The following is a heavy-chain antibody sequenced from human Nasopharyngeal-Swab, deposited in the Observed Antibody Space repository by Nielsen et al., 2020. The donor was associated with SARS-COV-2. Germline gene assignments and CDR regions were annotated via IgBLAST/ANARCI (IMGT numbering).Heavy chain of an antibody. CDR3: AGFTVVTPDDAFDI. CDR1: GYTFTSYW. Sequence: KVSCKASGYTFTSYWIGWVRQMPGKGLEWMGIIYPGDPDTRYSPSFQGQVTISADKSISTAYLQWSSLKASDTAMYYCAGFTVVTPDDAFDIWGQGTMVTVSS. J-gene: IGHJ3*02. CDR2: IYPGDPDT. D-gene: IGHD4-23*01. V-gene: IGHV5-51*01.